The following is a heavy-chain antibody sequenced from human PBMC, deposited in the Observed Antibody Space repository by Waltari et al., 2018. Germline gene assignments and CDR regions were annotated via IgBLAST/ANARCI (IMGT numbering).Heavy chain of an antibody. V-gene: IGHV3-53*01. CDR3: ARNAYGK. CDR2: IYSGGIT. CDR1: GFTVSSSH. Sequence: EVQLVESGGGLIQPGGSLRLSCAASGFTVSSSHMTGVRQAPGKGLEWVSVIYSGGITYYADSVKGRFTISRDNSKNTLYLQMNSLRAEDTAMYYCARNAYGKWGQGTLVTVSS. J-gene: IGHJ4*02. D-gene: IGHD4-17*01.